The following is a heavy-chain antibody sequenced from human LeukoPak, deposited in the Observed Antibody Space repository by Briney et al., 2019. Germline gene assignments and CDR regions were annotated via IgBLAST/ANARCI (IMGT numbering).Heavy chain of an antibody. Sequence: PAGSLRLSCAASGFPVSSYYMSWVRQAPGEGMEWVSVIYIGGRTYDADPVTGRFIISRDNSKNMVYLEMNSLRAEDTAVYYCARCLGGDYVSDTYWYFDLWGRGTLVTVSS. CDR1: GFPVSSYY. J-gene: IGHJ2*01. V-gene: IGHV3-53*01. D-gene: IGHD3-16*01. CDR2: IYIGGRT. CDR3: ARCLGGDYVSDTYWYFDL.